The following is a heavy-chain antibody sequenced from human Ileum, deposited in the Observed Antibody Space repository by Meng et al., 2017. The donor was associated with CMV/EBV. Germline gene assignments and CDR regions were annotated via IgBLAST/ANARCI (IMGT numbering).Heavy chain of an antibody. Sequence: SRYTFTTHDINWLRQAPGQGLEWMGWMNPASGNTDYAEKFQARVTFTKSTSINTVYMVLSGLTSDDTAVYYCAREMSQAGTTPFDYWGQGTLVTVSS. CDR3: AREMSQAGTTPFDY. CDR2: MNPASGNT. J-gene: IGHJ4*02. CDR1: RYTFTTHD. D-gene: IGHD1-7*01. V-gene: IGHV1-8*03.